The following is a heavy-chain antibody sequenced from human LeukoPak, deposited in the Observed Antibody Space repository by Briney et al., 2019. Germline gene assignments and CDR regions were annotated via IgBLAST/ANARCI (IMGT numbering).Heavy chain of an antibody. J-gene: IGHJ5*01. CDR1: GGPISRGVYF. V-gene: IGHV4-31*03. D-gene: IGHD4-11*01. Sequence: SQTLSLTCTVSGGPISRGVYFWTWIRQHPGKGLEWIGYIYYSGSTYCNPSLKSRLTISVDTSNNQFSLNLRSVTAADTAVYYCARADAFGNNNYLNWFDSWGQGILVTVSS. CDR2: IYYSGST. CDR3: ARADAFGNNNYLNWFDS.